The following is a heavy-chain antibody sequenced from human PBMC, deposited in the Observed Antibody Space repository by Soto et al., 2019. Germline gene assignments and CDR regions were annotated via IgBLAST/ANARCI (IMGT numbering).Heavy chain of an antibody. CDR2: INSDGSST. Sequence: EVQLVESGGGLVQPGGSLRLSCAASGFTFSSYWMHWVRQAPGKGLVWVSRINSDGSSTSYADSVKGRFTISRDNAKNTLYLQMNSLRAEDTAVYYCARAMTTSRYYYYGMDVLGQGTTVTVSS. CDR1: GFTFSSYW. J-gene: IGHJ6*02. D-gene: IGHD4-4*01. V-gene: IGHV3-74*01. CDR3: ARAMTTSRYYYYGMDV.